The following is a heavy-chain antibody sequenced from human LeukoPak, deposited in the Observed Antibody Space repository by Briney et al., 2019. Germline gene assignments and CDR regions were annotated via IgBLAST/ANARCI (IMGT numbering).Heavy chain of an antibody. CDR1: GGSISSSSYY. J-gene: IGHJ5*02. CDR3: AREGNWFDP. Sequence: SETLSLTCTVSGGSISSSSYYWGWIRQPPGKGLEWIGSIYYSGSTYYNPSLKSRVTISVDTSKNQFSLKLSSVTAADTAVYYCAREGNWFDPWGQGTLVTVSS. V-gene: IGHV4-39*07. CDR2: IYYSGST.